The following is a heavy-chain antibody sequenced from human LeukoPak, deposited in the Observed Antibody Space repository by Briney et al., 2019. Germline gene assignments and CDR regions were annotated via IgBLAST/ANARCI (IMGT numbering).Heavy chain of an antibody. J-gene: IGHJ4*02. CDR2: IYYSGST. CDR1: GGSIISGGYY. V-gene: IGHV4-31*03. CDR3: ARAPTKTPEYSSSSDRFDY. Sequence: PSQTLSLTCTVSGGSIISGGYYWSWIRQHPGKGLEWIGYIYYSGSTYYNPSLKSRVTISVDTSKNQFSLKLSSVTAADTAVYYCARAPTKTPEYSSSSDRFDYWGQGTLVTVSS. D-gene: IGHD6-6*01.